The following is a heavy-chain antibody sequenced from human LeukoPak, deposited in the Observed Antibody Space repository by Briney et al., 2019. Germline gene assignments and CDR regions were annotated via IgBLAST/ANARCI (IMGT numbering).Heavy chain of an antibody. CDR2: INPNSGGT. CDR3: AGVTRAYYYDSSGYYEGWFDP. Sequence: GASVKVSCKASGYTFTGYYMHWVRQAPGQGLEWMGWINPNSGGTNYAQKFQGRVTMTRDTSISTAYMELSRLRSDDTAVYYCAGVTRAYYYDSSGYYEGWFDPWGQGTLVTVSS. CDR1: GYTFTGYY. J-gene: IGHJ5*02. V-gene: IGHV1-2*02. D-gene: IGHD3-22*01.